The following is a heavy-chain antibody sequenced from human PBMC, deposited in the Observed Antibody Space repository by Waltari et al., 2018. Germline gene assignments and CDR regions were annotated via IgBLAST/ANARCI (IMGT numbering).Heavy chain of an antibody. CDR2: IKQEGSEK. J-gene: IGHJ4*02. V-gene: IGHV3-7*01. CDR3: ARVPLLYGGPYFDY. CDR1: GFTFSSYW. D-gene: IGHD4-17*01. Sequence: EVQLVESGGGLVQPGGSLRLSCAASGFTFSSYWMSWVRQAPGKGLEWVANIKQEGSEKYYVDSVKGRFTISRENAKNSLYLQMNSLRAEDTAVYYCARVPLLYGGPYFDYWGQGTLVTVSS.